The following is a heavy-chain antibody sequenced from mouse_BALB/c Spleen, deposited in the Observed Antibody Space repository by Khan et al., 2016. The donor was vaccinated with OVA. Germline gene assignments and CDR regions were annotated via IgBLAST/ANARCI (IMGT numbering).Heavy chain of an antibody. CDR3: ARHNYGPFAY. D-gene: IGHD1-1*01. J-gene: IGHJ3*01. Sequence: EVELVESGGDLVKPGGSLKVSCSASGFTFSTFAMSWVRQTPEKRLEWVATISSGGDNIYYPDSVKGRFTISRDNAKNTLNLQMSSLRSEDTAMYSCARHNYGPFAYWGQGTLVTVSA. CDR2: ISSGGDNI. CDR1: GFTFSTFA. V-gene: IGHV5-9-3*01.